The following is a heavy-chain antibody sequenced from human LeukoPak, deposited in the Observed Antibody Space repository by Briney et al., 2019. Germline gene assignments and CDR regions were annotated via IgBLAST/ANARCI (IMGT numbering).Heavy chain of an antibody. V-gene: IGHV3-23*01. D-gene: IGHD5-12*01. CDR1: GFTLSSYA. CDR3: ARDAGNSGYGCDL. J-gene: IGHJ5*02. Sequence: GGSLRLSCAASGFTLSSYAMSWVRQAPGKGLEWVSTISGGGDSTYYADSVKGRFTISRDNARNSLYLQMNSLRAEDTAMYYCARDAGNSGYGCDLWGQGTLVAVSS. CDR2: ISGGGDST.